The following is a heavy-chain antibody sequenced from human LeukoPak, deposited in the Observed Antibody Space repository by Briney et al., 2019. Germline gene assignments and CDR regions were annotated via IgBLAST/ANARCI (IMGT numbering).Heavy chain of an antibody. V-gene: IGHV4-38-2*02. CDR1: GYSISSAYY. CDR2: IYYNGST. J-gene: IGHJ3*02. CDR3: ARRPNSGAFDI. D-gene: IGHD4-23*01. Sequence: KASETLSLTCSVSGYSISSAYYWGWIRQPPGKGLEWIGNIYYNGSTYYKPSLKSRVTISADTSKNQFSLKLSSVTATDTAVYYCARRPNSGAFDIWGQGTMVTVSS.